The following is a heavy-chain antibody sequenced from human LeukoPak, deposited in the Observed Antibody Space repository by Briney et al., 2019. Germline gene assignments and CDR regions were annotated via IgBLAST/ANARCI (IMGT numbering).Heavy chain of an antibody. V-gene: IGHV3-23*01. CDR2: ISGSGDST. CDR1: GFTFSSYA. D-gene: IGHD3-22*01. CDR3: AKGSYYDSSGSFYFDY. Sequence: PGGSLRLSCAASGFTFSSYAMSWVRQAPGKGLEWVSGISGSGDSTYYADSVKGRFTISRDNSKNTLYVQVSSLGTEDTAAYYCAKGSYYDSSGSFYFDYWGQGTLVTVTS. J-gene: IGHJ4*02.